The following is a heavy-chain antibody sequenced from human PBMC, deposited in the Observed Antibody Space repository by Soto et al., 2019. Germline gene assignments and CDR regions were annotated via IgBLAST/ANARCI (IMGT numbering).Heavy chain of an antibody. D-gene: IGHD6-13*01. CDR3: ARPGAYSSSWYGPVYYFDY. J-gene: IGHJ4*02. CDR1: GYSFTSYW. CDR2: IYPGDSDT. Sequence: GESLKISCKGSGYSFTSYWIGWVRQMPGKGLEWMGIIYPGDSDTRYSPSFQGQVTISADKSISTAYLQWGSLKASDTAMYYCARPGAYSSSWYGPVYYFDYWGQGTLVTVSS. V-gene: IGHV5-51*01.